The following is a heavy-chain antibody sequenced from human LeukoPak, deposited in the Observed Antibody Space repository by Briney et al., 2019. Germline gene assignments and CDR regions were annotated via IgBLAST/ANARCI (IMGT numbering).Heavy chain of an antibody. CDR3: ARDGYCSSGSCHPFDY. CDR1: GFTFSIYN. J-gene: IGHJ4*02. CDR2: ISRSSNTT. D-gene: IGHD2-15*01. Sequence: GGSLRLSCAASGFTFSIYNMNWVRQAPGKGLEWVSYISRSSNTTYYADSVKGRFTISRDNAKNSLYLQMNSLRVEDTAVYYCARDGYCSSGSCHPFDYWGQGTLVTVSS. V-gene: IGHV3-48*01.